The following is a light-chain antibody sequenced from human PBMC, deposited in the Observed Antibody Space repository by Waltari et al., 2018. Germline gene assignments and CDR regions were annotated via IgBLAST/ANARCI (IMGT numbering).Light chain of an antibody. CDR1: QTVNSY. CDR2: DAS. Sequence: EIVLTQSPATLSLSPGDRATLSCRASQTVNSYLAWYQQKPGQSPRLLIYDASNRATGIPARFSASGSGTDFTLTISSLETEDFAVYYCQQRAIWPLTFGGGTRVEIK. V-gene: IGKV3-11*01. J-gene: IGKJ4*01. CDR3: QQRAIWPLT.